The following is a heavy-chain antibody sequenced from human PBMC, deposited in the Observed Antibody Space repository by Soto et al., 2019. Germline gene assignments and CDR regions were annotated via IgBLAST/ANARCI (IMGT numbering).Heavy chain of an antibody. D-gene: IGHD3-3*01. J-gene: IGHJ4*02. Sequence: QVQLVESGGGVVQPGRSLRLSCAASGFTFSSYGMHWVRQAPGKGLEWVAVIWYDGSNKYYADSVKGRFTISRDNSKNTLYLQMNSLRAEDTAVYYCARDMGITLRFLEGLPDYWGQGTLVTVSS. V-gene: IGHV3-33*01. CDR3: ARDMGITLRFLEGLPDY. CDR1: GFTFSSYG. CDR2: IWYDGSNK.